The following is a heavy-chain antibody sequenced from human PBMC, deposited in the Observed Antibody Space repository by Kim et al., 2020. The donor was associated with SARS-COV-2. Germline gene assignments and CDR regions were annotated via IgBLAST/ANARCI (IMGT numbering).Heavy chain of an antibody. Sequence: SETLSLTCTVSGGSVSSGSYYWSWIRQPPGKGLEWIGYIYYSGSTNYNPSLKSRVTISVDTSKNQFSLKLSCVTAAETAVYYCASAPGYSSGWPGDMDVWGQGTTVTVSS. CDR1: GGSVSSGSYY. CDR2: IYYSGST. V-gene: IGHV4-61*01. J-gene: IGHJ6*02. CDR3: ASAPGYSSGWPGDMDV. D-gene: IGHD6-19*01.